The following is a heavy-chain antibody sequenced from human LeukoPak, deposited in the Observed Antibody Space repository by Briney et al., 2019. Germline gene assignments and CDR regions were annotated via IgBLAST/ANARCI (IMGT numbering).Heavy chain of an antibody. D-gene: IGHD6-13*01. CDR1: GGSISSGSYY. Sequence: SQTLSLTCTVSGGSISSGSYYWSWIRQPAGKGLEWIGRIYTSGSTNYNPSLKSRVTISVDTSKNQFSLKLSSVTAADTAVYYCASRHWYRNWFDPWGQGTLVTVSS. J-gene: IGHJ5*02. CDR3: ASRHWYRNWFDP. CDR2: IYTSGST. V-gene: IGHV4-61*02.